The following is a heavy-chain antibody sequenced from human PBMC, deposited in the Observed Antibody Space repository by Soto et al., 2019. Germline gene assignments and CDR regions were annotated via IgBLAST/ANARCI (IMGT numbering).Heavy chain of an antibody. V-gene: IGHV3-23*01. D-gene: IGHD3-22*01. CDR1: GFTFSSYA. Sequence: GSLRLSCAASGFTFSSYAMSWVRQAPGKGLEWVSAISGSGGSTYYADSVKGRFTISRDNSKNTLYLQMNSLRAEDTAVYYCAKDATYYYDSSGYYAWFDPWGQGTLVTVSS. CDR3: AKDATYYYDSSGYYAWFDP. J-gene: IGHJ5*02. CDR2: ISGSGGST.